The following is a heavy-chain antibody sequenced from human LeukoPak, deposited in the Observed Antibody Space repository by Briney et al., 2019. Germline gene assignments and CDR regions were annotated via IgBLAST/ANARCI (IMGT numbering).Heavy chain of an antibody. D-gene: IGHD2-21*02. J-gene: IGHJ5*02. V-gene: IGHV1-69*04. Sequence: GASVKVSCKASGGTFSSYAISWVRQAPGQGLEWMGRIIPILGIANYAQKFQGRVTITADKSTSTAYMELSSLRSEDTAVYYCANCRRENWFDPWGQGTLVTVSS. CDR3: ANCRRENWFDP. CDR2: IIPILGIA. CDR1: GGTFSSYA.